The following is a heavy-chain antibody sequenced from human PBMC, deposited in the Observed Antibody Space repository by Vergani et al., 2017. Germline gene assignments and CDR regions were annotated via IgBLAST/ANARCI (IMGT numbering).Heavy chain of an antibody. CDR3: AREWYYYDSSGSFDAFDI. CDR1: GFTFSSYS. J-gene: IGHJ3*02. D-gene: IGHD3-22*01. V-gene: IGHV3-48*04. Sequence: EVQLVESGGGLVQPGGSLRLSCAASGFTFSSYSMNWVRQAPGKGLEWVSYISSSSSTIYYADSVKGRFTISRDNAKNSLYLQMNSLRAEDTAVYYCAREWYYYDSSGSFDAFDIWGQGTMVTVSS. CDR2: ISSSSSTI.